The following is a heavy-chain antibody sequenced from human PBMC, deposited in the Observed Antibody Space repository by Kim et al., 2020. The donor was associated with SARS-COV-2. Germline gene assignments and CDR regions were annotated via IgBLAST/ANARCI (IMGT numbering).Heavy chain of an antibody. V-gene: IGHV4-34*01. CDR3: ARAGRQWLVRPIFYYFDY. Sequence: SETLSLTCAVYGGSFSGYYWSSIRQPPGKGLEWIGEINHSGSTNYNPSHKSRVTISVDTSKNQFSLKLSSVTAADTAVYYCARAGRQWLVRPIFYYFDYWGQGTLVTVSS. CDR1: GGSFSGYY. J-gene: IGHJ4*02. CDR2: INHSGST. D-gene: IGHD6-19*01.